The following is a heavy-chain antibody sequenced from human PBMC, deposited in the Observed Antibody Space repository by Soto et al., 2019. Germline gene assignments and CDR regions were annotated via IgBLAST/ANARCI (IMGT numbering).Heavy chain of an antibody. CDR3: ARRREDVDTAMVIMFYFDY. J-gene: IGHJ4*02. CDR2: IYYSGST. V-gene: IGHV4-39*01. CDR1: GGSIISSSYY. Sequence: SETLYVTWTVAGGSIISSSYYWGWISQPPGKGLEWIGSIYYSGSTYYNPSLKSRVTISVDTSKNQFSLKLSSVTAADTAVYYCARRREDVDTAMVIMFYFDYWGQGTLVTVSS. D-gene: IGHD5-18*01.